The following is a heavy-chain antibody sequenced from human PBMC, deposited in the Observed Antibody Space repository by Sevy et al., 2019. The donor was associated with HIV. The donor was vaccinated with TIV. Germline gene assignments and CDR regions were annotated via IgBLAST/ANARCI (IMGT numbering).Heavy chain of an antibody. CDR2: ISSSSSTI. J-gene: IGHJ5*02. V-gene: IGHV3-48*01. CDR1: GFTFSSYS. CDR3: ARDPGYCSSTSCPRYWFDP. Sequence: GGSLRLSCAASGFTFSSYSMNWVRQAPGKGLEWVSYISSSSSTIYYADSVKGRFTISRDNAKNSLYLQMNGLRAEDTAVYYCARDPGYCSSTSCPRYWFDPWGQGTLVTVSS. D-gene: IGHD2-2*01.